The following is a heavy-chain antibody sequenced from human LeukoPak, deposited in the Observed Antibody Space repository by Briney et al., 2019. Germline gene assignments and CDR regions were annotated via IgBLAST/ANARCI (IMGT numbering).Heavy chain of an antibody. CDR1: GFTFSSYA. D-gene: IGHD4-11*01. CDR2: ISGSGGST. V-gene: IGHV3-23*01. CDR3: ARSHDYSKSRLGYGRDV. Sequence: GGSLRLSCAASGFTFSSYAMSWVRQAPGKGLEWVSAISGSGGSTYYADSVKGRFTISRDNSKNTLYLQMNSLRAEDTAVYYCARSHDYSKSRLGYGRDVWGQGTTVTVSS. J-gene: IGHJ6*02.